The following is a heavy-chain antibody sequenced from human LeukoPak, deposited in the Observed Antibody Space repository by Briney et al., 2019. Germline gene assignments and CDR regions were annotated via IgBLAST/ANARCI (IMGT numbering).Heavy chain of an antibody. D-gene: IGHD4-11*01. J-gene: IGHJ4*02. V-gene: IGHV3-30*04. CDR3: ATIGPNSNNFDD. CDR1: GFTFSSYA. CDR2: ISDDGSNK. Sequence: GGSLRLSCAASGFTFSSYAMHWVRQAPGKGLEWVAVISDDGSNKYYADSVKGRFTVSRDNSKNALYLQMNSLRAEDTAVYYCATIGPNSNNFDDWGQGTLVTVSS.